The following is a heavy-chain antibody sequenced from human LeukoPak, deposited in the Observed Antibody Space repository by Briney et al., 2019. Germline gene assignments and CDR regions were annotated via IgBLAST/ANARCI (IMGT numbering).Heavy chain of an antibody. J-gene: IGHJ6*02. CDR1: GGAISSYY. V-gene: IGHV4-59*01. Sequence: SETLSLTCTVSGGAISSYYWSWIRQPPGKGLEWIGYIYYSGSTNYNPSLKSRVTISVDTSKNQFSLKLSSVTAADTAVYYCARQGKDYYYYYGMDVWGQGTTVTVSS. CDR3: ARQGKDYYYYYGMDV. CDR2: IYYSGST.